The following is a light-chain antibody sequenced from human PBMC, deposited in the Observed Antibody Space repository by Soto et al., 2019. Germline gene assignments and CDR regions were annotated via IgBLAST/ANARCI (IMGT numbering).Light chain of an antibody. CDR1: QSVTSS. CDR2: DAS. J-gene: IGKJ3*01. V-gene: IGKV3-11*01. Sequence: EIVLTQSPATLSLSPGEGATLSCRASQSVTSSLAWYQQKPGQAPRLLIYDASKRATDIPARFSGSGSGTDFTLTISNLEPEDFAVYYCQLRSNWLFTFGPGTKVNVK. CDR3: QLRSNWLFT.